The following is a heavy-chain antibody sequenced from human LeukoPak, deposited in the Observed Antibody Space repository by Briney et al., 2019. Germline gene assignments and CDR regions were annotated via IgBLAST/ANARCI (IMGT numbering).Heavy chain of an antibody. J-gene: IGHJ4*02. Sequence: GGSLRLSCAVSGFPFSSYSMNWVRQAPGKGLEWVSYISASGSNIYYLDVVKGRFTVSRDNAMNSLFLQMDRPRAEDTAIYYCVRVKGTYFDFWGQGTPVTVSS. CDR1: GFPFSSYS. V-gene: IGHV3-48*01. CDR3: VRVKGTYFDF. CDR2: ISASGSNI. D-gene: IGHD1-1*01.